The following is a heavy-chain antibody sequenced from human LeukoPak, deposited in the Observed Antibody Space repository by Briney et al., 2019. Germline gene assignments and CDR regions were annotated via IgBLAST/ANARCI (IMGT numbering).Heavy chain of an antibody. Sequence: GGSLRLSCAASGFTFSSYGMSWVRQAPGKGLEWVSAISGSGGSTYYADSVKGRFTISRDNSKNTLYLQMNSLRAEDTAVYYCANPGIGSDIGYWGQGTLVTVSS. CDR3: ANPGIGSDIGY. D-gene: IGHD2-21*02. J-gene: IGHJ4*02. V-gene: IGHV3-23*01. CDR2: ISGSGGST. CDR1: GFTFSSYG.